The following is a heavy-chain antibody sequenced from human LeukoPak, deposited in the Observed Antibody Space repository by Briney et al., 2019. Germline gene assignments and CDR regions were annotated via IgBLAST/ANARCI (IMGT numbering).Heavy chain of an antibody. CDR3: ARGSYCSGGSCYSAWFDP. D-gene: IGHD2-15*01. V-gene: IGHV3-33*08. CDR1: GFTFSSYG. Sequence: GGSLRLSCAASGFTFSSYGMHWVRQAPGKGLEWVAVIWYDGSNKYYADSVKGRFTISRDNSKNTLYLQMNSLRAEDTAVYYCARGSYCSGGSCYSAWFDPWGQGTLVTVSS. J-gene: IGHJ5*02. CDR2: IWYDGSNK.